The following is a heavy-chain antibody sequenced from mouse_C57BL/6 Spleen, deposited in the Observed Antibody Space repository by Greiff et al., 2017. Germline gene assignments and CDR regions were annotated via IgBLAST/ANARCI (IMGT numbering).Heavy chain of an antibody. CDR1: GYTFTDYE. CDR3: TRFVEGLFAY. J-gene: IGHJ3*01. V-gene: IGHV1-15*01. Sequence: VQLQQSGAELVRPGASVTLSCKASGYTFTDYEMHWVKQTPVHGLEWIGAIDPETGGTAYNQKFKGKAILTADKSSSTAYMELRSLTSEDSAVYYCTRFVEGLFAYWGQGTLVTVSA. CDR2: IDPETGGT.